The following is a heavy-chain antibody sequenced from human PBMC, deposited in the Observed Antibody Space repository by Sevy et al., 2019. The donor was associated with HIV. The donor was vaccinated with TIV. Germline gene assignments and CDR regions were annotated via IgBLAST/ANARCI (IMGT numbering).Heavy chain of an antibody. V-gene: IGHV3-49*03. J-gene: IGHJ4*02. CDR1: GFTFDDYA. CDR2: ITRNSYEAYGGTT. Sequence: GGSLRLSCTTSGFTFDDYAMTWFRQPPGKGLEWVAFITRNSYEAYGGTTDYAASEKGRFIISRDDSKSIAYLQMNSLKTEDTALYYCTRGLATADSPEYYFDYWGQGTLVTVSS. D-gene: IGHD5-12*01. CDR3: TRGLATADSPEYYFDY.